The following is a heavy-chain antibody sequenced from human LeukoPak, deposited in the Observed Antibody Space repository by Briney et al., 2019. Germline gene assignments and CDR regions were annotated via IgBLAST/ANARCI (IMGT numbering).Heavy chain of an antibody. CDR3: AKSMTGLDDY. J-gene: IGHJ4*02. CDR2: INPDGGRT. D-gene: IGHD3-9*01. V-gene: IGHV3-74*01. Sequence: GGSLRLSCGGSGFTFSTYWFHWVRQAPGKGLVWVSRINPDGGRTDYADSVRGRFTISRDNAKNTLYLQMNSLRVEDTAVYFCAKSMTGLDDYWGQGTLVTVSS. CDR1: GFTFSTYW.